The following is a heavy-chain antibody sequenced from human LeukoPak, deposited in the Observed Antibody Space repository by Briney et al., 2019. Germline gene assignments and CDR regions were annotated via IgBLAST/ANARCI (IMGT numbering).Heavy chain of an antibody. D-gene: IGHD6-19*01. Sequence: PGGSLRLSCAASGFTFSSFWMHWVRQAPGKGLEWVSVIYSDGGTFYADSVKGRFTISRDNSKNTLYLQMNSLRAEDTAVYYCARDRRAVAGTEYYFDYWGQGTLVTVSS. CDR3: ARDRRAVAGTEYYFDY. CDR1: GFTFSSFW. J-gene: IGHJ4*02. CDR2: IYSDGGT. V-gene: IGHV3-66*01.